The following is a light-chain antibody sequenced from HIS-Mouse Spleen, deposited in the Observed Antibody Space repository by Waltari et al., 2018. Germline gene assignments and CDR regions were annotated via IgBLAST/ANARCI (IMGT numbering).Light chain of an antibody. V-gene: IGLV4-69*01. Sequence: QLVLTQSPSASASLGASVKLTCTLRSGHSRYAIAWHQQQPEKGPRYLMKLNSDGSHSKGDGIPDRFSGSSSGAERYLTISSLQSEDEADYYCNSRDSSGNHHYVFGTGTKVTVL. CDR2: LNSDGSH. J-gene: IGLJ1*01. CDR1: SGHSRYA. CDR3: NSRDSSGNHHYV.